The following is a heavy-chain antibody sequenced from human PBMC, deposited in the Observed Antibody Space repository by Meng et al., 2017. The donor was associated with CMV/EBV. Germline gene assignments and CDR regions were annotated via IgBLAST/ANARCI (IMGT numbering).Heavy chain of an antibody. D-gene: IGHD4-11*01. J-gene: IGHJ6*02. CDR1: GFTFSSYG. V-gene: IGHV3-33*06. Sequence: GGSLRLSCAASGFTFSSYGMHWVRQAPGKGLEWAAVIWYDGSNKYYADSVKGRFTISRDNSKNTLYLQMNSLRAEDTAVYYCAKGLDYYYGMDVWGQGTTVTVSS. CDR3: AKGLDYYYGMDV. CDR2: IWYDGSNK.